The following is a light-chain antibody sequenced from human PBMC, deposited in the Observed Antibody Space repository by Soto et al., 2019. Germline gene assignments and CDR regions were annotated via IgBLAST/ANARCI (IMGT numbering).Light chain of an antibody. Sequence: QSVLAQPASVSGSPGQSITISCTGSSRDVGRYNLVSWYQQYPGKAPKLMIYEDTQRPSGVSNRFSGSKSGNTASLTISGLQADDEADYYCCSYAGSSTYVVFGGGTKVTVL. CDR3: CSYAGSSTYVV. CDR1: SRDVGRYNL. CDR2: EDT. J-gene: IGLJ2*01. V-gene: IGLV2-23*01.